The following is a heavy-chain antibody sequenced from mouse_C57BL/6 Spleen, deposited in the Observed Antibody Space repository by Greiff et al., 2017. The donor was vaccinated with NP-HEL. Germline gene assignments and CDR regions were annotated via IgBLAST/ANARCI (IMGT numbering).Heavy chain of an antibody. D-gene: IGHD2-2*01. J-gene: IGHJ3*01. Sequence: EVQRVESGEGLVKPGGSLKLSCAASGFTFSSYAMSWVRQTPEKRLEWVAYISSGGDYIYYADTVKGRFTISRDNARNTLYLQMSSLKSEDTAMYYCSAGDYGYDGFAYWGQGTLVTVSA. CDR1: GFTFSSYA. CDR2: ISSGGDYI. V-gene: IGHV5-9-1*02. CDR3: SAGDYGYDGFAY.